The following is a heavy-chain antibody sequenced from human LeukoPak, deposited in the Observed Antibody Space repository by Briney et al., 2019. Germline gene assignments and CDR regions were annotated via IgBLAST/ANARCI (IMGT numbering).Heavy chain of an antibody. CDR2: ITGDGGRT. CDR3: AKDRTYYDFWSGPIDY. D-gene: IGHD3-3*01. CDR1: GFTFNSYA. Sequence: GGSLRLSCAASGFTFNSYAMSWVRQAPGKGLEWASTITGDGGRTYNADSVKGRFTISRDDSKNTVYLQMNNLRAEDTAVYYCAKDRTYYDFWSGPIDYWGQGTLVTVSS. V-gene: IGHV3-23*01. J-gene: IGHJ4*02.